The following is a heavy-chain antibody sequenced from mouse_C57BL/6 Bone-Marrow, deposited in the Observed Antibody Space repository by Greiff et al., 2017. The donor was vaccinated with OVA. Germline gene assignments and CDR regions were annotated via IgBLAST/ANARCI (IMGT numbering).Heavy chain of an antibody. V-gene: IGHV5-9-1*02. Sequence: EVKLMESGEGLVKPGGSLKLSCAASGFTFSSYAMSWVRQTPEKRLEWVAYISSGGDYIYYADPVKGRFTISRDNARNTLYLQMSSLKSDDTAMYYCTRDSLYDYDYAMDYWGQGTSVTVSS. J-gene: IGHJ4*01. CDR2: ISSGGDYI. CDR3: TRDSLYDYDYAMDY. D-gene: IGHD2-4*01. CDR1: GFTFSSYA.